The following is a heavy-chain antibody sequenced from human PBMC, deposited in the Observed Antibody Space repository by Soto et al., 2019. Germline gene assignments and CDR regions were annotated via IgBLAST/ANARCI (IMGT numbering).Heavy chain of an antibody. D-gene: IGHD2-15*01. CDR2: ISGSGGST. CDR1: GFTFSSYA. J-gene: IGHJ6*03. V-gene: IGHV3-23*01. Sequence: TGGSLRLSCAASGFTFSSYAMSWVRQAPGKGLEWVSAISGSGGSTYYADSVKGRFTISRDNSKNTLYLQMNSLRAEDTAVYYCAKTGYCSGGSCYGLYYYYYMDVWGKGTTVTVSS. CDR3: AKTGYCSGGSCYGLYYYYYMDV.